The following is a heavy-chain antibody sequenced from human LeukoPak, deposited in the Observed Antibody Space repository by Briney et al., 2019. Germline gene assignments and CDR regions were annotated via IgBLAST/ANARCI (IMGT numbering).Heavy chain of an antibody. J-gene: IGHJ4*02. CDR1: GFNFANHA. V-gene: IGHV3-23*01. CDR3: VREDTPATANY. Sequence: GGSLRLSCAASGFNFANHAMSWVRQTPGKGLEWDSAISGGGDITYYADSVTGRFTISRDNSKDTLFLQMHSLRPGDTAVYYCVREDTPATANYWGQGTLVTISS. D-gene: IGHD2-21*02. CDR2: ISGGGDIT.